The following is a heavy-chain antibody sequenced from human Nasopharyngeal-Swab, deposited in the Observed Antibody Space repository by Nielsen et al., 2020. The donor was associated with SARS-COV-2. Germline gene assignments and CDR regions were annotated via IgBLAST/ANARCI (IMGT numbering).Heavy chain of an antibody. CDR3: ARNLYYFDTSGYFDY. Sequence: SETLSLTCTVSGGSISRSTYYWGWIRQPPGKGLEWIGSIYYSGSTHYNPSLKSRVTIFVDTSKNQFSLKLSSVTAADTAVYYYARNLYYFDTSGYFDYWGQGALVTVSS. V-gene: IGHV4-39*01. CDR1: GGSISRSTYY. J-gene: IGHJ4*02. CDR2: IYYSGST. D-gene: IGHD3-22*01.